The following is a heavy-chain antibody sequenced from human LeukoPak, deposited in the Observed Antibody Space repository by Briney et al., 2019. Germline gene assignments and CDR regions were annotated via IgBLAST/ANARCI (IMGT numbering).Heavy chain of an antibody. CDR3: ARADCSSSTCYLRRSWFDP. J-gene: IGHJ5*02. CDR1: GFTLSNYD. V-gene: IGHV3-21*01. CDR2: ISTSSRYI. Sequence: GGSLILSCAASGFTLSNYDMNWVRQAPGEGLQWGSSISTSSRYIYYKDSVRGRFTISRDDAKNSLYLEMNSLRAEDTAVYYCARADCSSSTCYLRRSWFDPWGQGTLVTVSS. D-gene: IGHD2-2*01.